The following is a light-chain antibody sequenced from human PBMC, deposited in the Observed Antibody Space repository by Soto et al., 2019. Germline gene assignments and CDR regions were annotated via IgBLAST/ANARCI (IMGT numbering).Light chain of an antibody. Sequence: DIQMTQSPSSVSASVGDRVTITCRASQAFGNLLAGYQQKRGKAPKLLIYGISTLHGGVPSSFSGSESGTDFTLTISRVQPEDSAAYYCQQAATFPLTFGGGTEVEIK. CDR2: GIS. CDR1: QAFGNL. CDR3: QQAATFPLT. J-gene: IGKJ4*01. V-gene: IGKV1-12*01.